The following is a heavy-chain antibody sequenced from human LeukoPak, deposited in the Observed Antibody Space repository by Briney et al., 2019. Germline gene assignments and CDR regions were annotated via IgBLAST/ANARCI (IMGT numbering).Heavy chain of an antibody. V-gene: IGHV4-39*07. Sequence: PSETLSLTCTVSGGSISSSSYYWGWIRQPPGKGLEWIGSIDYSGSTYYNPSLKSRVTISVDTSKNQFSLKLSSVTAADTAVYYCARVQWRGSSSRNFDYWGQGTLVTVSS. CDR1: GGSISSSSYY. CDR3: ARVQWRGSSSRNFDY. D-gene: IGHD6-6*01. J-gene: IGHJ4*02. CDR2: IDYSGST.